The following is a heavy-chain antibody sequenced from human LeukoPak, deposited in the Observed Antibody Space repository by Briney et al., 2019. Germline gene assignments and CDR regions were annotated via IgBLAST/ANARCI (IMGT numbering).Heavy chain of an antibody. CDR2: ISYDGSNK. Sequence: GGSLRLSCAASGFTFSSYAMHWVRQAPGKGLEWVAVISYDGSNKYYADSVKGRFTISRDNSKNTLYLQMNSLRAEDTAVYYCARDLAMVHLFDYWGQGTLVTVSS. V-gene: IGHV3-30*04. D-gene: IGHD5-18*01. J-gene: IGHJ4*02. CDR1: GFTFSSYA. CDR3: ARDLAMVHLFDY.